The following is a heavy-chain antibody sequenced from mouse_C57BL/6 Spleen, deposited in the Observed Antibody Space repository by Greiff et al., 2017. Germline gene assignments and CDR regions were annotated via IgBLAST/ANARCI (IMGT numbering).Heavy chain of an antibody. CDR3: ARHGTIVTTSYYFDY. V-gene: IGHV5-6*01. Sequence: EVQVVESGGDLVKPGGSLKLSCAASGFTFSSYGMSWVRQTPDKRLEWVATISSGGSYTYYPDSVKGRFTISRDNAKNTLYLQMSSLKSEDTAMYYCARHGTIVTTSYYFDYWGQGTTLTVSS. CDR1: GFTFSSYG. CDR2: ISSGGSYT. J-gene: IGHJ2*01. D-gene: IGHD2-5*01.